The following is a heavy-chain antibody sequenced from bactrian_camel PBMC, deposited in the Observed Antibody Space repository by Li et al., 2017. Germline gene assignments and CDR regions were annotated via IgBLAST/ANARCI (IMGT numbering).Heavy chain of an antibody. CDR3: VTRYLGLGALVYQY. CDR1: GMRYPFFS. V-gene: IGHV3S53*01. Sequence: VQLVESGGGSVQAGESLTLSCAATGMRYPFFSMAWFRQAPGKEREGVARIDSGGTIEYLDSVKGRFTISKDNAKNSVYLQMNSLKSEDTALYYCVTRYLGLGALVYQYWGQGTQVTVS. J-gene: IGHJ4*01. D-gene: IGHD1*01. CDR2: IDSGGTI.